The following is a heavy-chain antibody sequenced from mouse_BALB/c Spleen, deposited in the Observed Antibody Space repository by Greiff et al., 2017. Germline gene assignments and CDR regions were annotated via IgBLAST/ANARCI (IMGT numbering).Heavy chain of an antibody. CDR3: NLVTTVVATDYFDY. D-gene: IGHD1-1*01. Sequence: EVKLQQSGAELVRSGASVKLSCTASGFNIKDYYMHWVKQRPEQGLEWIGWIDPENGDTEYAPKFQGKATMTADTSSNTAYLQLSSLTSEDTGVYYCNLVTTVVATDYFDYWGQGTTLTVSS. J-gene: IGHJ2*01. V-gene: IGHV14-4*02. CDR2: IDPENGDT. CDR1: GFNIKDYY.